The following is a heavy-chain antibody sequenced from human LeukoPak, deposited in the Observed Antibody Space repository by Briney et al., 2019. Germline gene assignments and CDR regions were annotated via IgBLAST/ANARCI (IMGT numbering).Heavy chain of an antibody. CDR3: AKEGSSGRYDAFDY. CDR2: ISYDGSNK. D-gene: IGHD6-19*01. J-gene: IGHJ4*02. V-gene: IGHV3-30*18. CDR1: GFTFSSYG. Sequence: GRSLRLSCAASGFTFSSYGMHWVRQAPGKGLEWVAVISYDGSNKYYADSVKGRFTISRDNSKNTLYLQMNSLRAEDTAVYYCAKEGSSGRYDAFDYWGQGTLVTVSS.